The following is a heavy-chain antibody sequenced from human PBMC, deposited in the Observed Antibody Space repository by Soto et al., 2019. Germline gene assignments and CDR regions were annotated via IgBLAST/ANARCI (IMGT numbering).Heavy chain of an antibody. Sequence: PSETLSLTCTVSGGSISSGGYYWSWIRQHPGKGLEWIGYIYYSGSTYYNPSLKSRVTISVDTSKNQFSLKLSSVTAADTAVYYCARSGEYCSGGSCPGDDYWGQGTRVTVAS. CDR2: IYYSGST. D-gene: IGHD2-15*01. V-gene: IGHV4-31*03. J-gene: IGHJ4*02. CDR1: GGSISSGGYY. CDR3: ARSGEYCSGGSCPGDDY.